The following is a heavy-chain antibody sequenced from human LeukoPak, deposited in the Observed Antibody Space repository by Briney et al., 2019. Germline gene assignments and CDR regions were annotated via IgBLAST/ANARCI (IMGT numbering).Heavy chain of an antibody. CDR1: GFTFSNYW. CDR3: AKDRSYGMDV. V-gene: IGHV3-33*06. CDR2: IWYDGSNK. J-gene: IGHJ6*02. Sequence: GGSLRLSCAASGFTFSNYWMTWVRQAPGKGLEWVAVIWYDGSNKYYADSVKGRFTISRDNSKNTLYLQMNSLRAEDTAVYYCAKDRSYGMDVWGQGTTVTVSS.